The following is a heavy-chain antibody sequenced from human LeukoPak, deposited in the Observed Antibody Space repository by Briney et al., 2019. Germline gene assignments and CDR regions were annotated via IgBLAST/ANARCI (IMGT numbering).Heavy chain of an antibody. CDR2: IYHSGST. V-gene: IGHV4-38-2*01. CDR1: GYSISSGYY. J-gene: IGHJ3*02. CDR3: AILKYSSSWYDAFDI. Sequence: PSETLSLTCAVSGYSISSGYYWGWIRQPPGKGLEWIGSIYHSGSTYYNPSLKSRVTISVDTSKNQFSLKLSSVTAADTAVYYCAILKYSSSWYDAFDIWGQGTMVTVSS. D-gene: IGHD6-13*01.